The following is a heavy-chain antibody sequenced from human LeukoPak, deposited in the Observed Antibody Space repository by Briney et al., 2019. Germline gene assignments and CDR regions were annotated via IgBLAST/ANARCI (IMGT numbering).Heavy chain of an antibody. CDR2: ISSSGSTI. Sequence: GGSLRLSCAASGFTFSDYYMSWIRQAPGKGLEWVSYISSSGSTIYYADSVKGRFTISRDNAKNSLCLQMNSLRAEDTAVYYCARMEHILTGYYWWDYYFDYWGQGTLVTVSS. J-gene: IGHJ4*02. V-gene: IGHV3-11*04. CDR3: ARMEHILTGYYWWDYYFDY. D-gene: IGHD3-9*01. CDR1: GFTFSDYY.